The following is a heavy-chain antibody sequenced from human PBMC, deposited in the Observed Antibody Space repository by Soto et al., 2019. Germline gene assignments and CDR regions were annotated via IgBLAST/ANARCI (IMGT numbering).Heavy chain of an antibody. D-gene: IGHD3-10*01. Sequence: SETLSLTCSVSGGSISSFTYYWGWIRQPPGKGLEWIGTVYYNENTYYNPSLKRRVTITVDTAKNQFSRNLRSVTAADTAMYFCARRERYYGSPGWFDPWGPGTLVTVSS. CDR1: GGSISSFTYY. CDR2: VYYNENT. V-gene: IGHV4-39*01. J-gene: IGHJ5*02. CDR3: ARRERYYGSPGWFDP.